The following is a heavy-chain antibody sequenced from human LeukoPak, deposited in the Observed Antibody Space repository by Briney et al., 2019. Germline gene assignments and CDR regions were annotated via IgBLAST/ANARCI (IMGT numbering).Heavy chain of an antibody. CDR2: IYYSGST. D-gene: IGHD6-13*01. Sequence: SETLSLTCTVSGGSISSSSYYWGWIRQPPGKGLEWIGSIYYSGSTYYNPSLKSRVTISVDTSKNQFSLKLSSVTAADTAVYYCARARKQQLAHGAFDIWGQGTMVTVSS. CDR3: ARARKQQLAHGAFDI. CDR1: GGSISSSSYY. V-gene: IGHV4-39*07. J-gene: IGHJ3*02.